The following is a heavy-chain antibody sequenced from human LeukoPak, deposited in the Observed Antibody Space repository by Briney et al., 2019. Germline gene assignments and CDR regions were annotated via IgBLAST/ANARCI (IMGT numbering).Heavy chain of an antibody. CDR2: IHYSGST. V-gene: IGHV4-31*03. J-gene: IGHJ4*02. CDR3: ARAGYYDSSGYQGIDY. Sequence: SETLSLTCTVSGGSISSGGYYWSWLRQHAGKGLEWIGYIHYSGSTYYNPSLKSRVTISADTSKNQFSLKLSSMTAADTAVYYCARAGYYDSSGYQGIDYWGQGTLVTVSS. D-gene: IGHD3-22*01. CDR1: GGSISSGGYY.